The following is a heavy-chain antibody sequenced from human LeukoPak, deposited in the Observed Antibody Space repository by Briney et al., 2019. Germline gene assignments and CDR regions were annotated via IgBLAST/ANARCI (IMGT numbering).Heavy chain of an antibody. CDR2: VSGSGGST. D-gene: IGHD1-26*01. CDR3: AKAGWELLSDY. J-gene: IGHJ4*02. V-gene: IGHV3-23*01. CDR1: GFTFSGYA. Sequence: GGSLRLSCAASGFTFSGYAMSWVRRAPGKGLEWVSAVSGSGGSTYYADSVKGRFTISRDNSKNTLYLQMNSLRAEDTAVYYCAKAGWELLSDYWGQGTLVTVSS.